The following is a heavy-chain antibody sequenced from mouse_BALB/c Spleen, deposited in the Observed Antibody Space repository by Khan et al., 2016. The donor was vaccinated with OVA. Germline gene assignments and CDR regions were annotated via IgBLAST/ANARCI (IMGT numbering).Heavy chain of an antibody. CDR2: INPGSGGT. CDR3: SRSGYGFGAY. CDR1: GYAFTNYL. Sequence: QVQLQQSGAELVRPGTSVKVSCKASGYAFTNYLIEWVKQRPGQGLEWIGVINPGSGGTNYNEKFKDQATMTADKSSSTSYLQLSSLRSDESAVYFCSRSGYGFGAYWGPGTLVTVSA. J-gene: IGHJ3*01. V-gene: IGHV1-54*01. D-gene: IGHD3-2*02.